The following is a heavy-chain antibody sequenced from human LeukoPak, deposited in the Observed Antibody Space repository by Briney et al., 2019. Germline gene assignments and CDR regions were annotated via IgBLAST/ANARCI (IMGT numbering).Heavy chain of an antibody. V-gene: IGHV1-69*04. J-gene: IGHJ4*02. D-gene: IGHD5-24*01. CDR3: ARDRHWEVQLDY. CDR1: GCTFSSYA. Sequence: ASVKVSCKASGCTFSSYAISWVRQAPGQGLEWMGRIIPIRGIANYAQKFQGRVTITADKSTSTAYMELSSLRSEDTAVYYCARDRHWEVQLDYWGQGTLVTVSS. CDR2: IIPIRGIA.